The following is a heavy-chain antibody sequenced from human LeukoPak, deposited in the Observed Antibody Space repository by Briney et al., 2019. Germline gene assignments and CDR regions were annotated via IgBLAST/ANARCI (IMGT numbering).Heavy chain of an antibody. V-gene: IGHV3-21*01. Sequence: PGGSLRLSCAASGFTFSSYSMNWVRQAPGKGLEWVSSISSSSSYIYYADSVKGRFTFSRDNAKNSLYLQMNSLRAEDTAVYYCARVFGVVQQGDGMDVWGQGTTVTVSS. D-gene: IGHD3-3*01. CDR1: GFTFSSYS. CDR2: ISSSSSYI. J-gene: IGHJ6*02. CDR3: ARVFGVVQQGDGMDV.